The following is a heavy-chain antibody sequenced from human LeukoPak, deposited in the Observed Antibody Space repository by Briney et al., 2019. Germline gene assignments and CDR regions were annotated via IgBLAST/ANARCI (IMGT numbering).Heavy chain of an antibody. CDR3: ARLAYCSGATCSDYFDY. V-gene: IGHV4-59*08. D-gene: IGHD2-15*01. Sequence: SETLSLTCTVSGDSISSYYWSWIRQPPGKGLEWIGYIYYSGSTNYNPSLKSRVTISVETSKNQFSLKLSSVTAADTAVYYCARLAYCSGATCSDYFDYWGQGTLVTVSS. CDR1: GDSISSYY. CDR2: IYYSGST. J-gene: IGHJ4*02.